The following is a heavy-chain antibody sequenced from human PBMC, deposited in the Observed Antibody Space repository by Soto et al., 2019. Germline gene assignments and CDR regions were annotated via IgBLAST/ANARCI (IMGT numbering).Heavy chain of an antibody. CDR3: ARDSSGYYFEYFQH. CDR2: ISYDGSNK. J-gene: IGHJ1*01. CDR1: GFTFSNFA. V-gene: IGHV3-30-3*01. Sequence: QVQLVESGGGVVQPGRSLRLSCAASGFTFSNFAMHWVRQAPGKGLEWVAAISYDGSNKYYADSVKGRFTISRDNSKNILYLQMNSLRAEDRAVYFCARDSSGYYFEYFQHWGQGTLVTVSS. D-gene: IGHD3-22*01.